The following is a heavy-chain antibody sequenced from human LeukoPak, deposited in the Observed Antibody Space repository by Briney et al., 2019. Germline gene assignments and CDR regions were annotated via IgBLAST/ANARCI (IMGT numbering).Heavy chain of an antibody. CDR3: TTDFDCRGTGCYR. CDR1: GFIFTNAW. CDR2: IKSRSEGEAP. D-gene: IGHD2-15*01. Sequence: GGSLRLSCEGSGFIFTNAWMTWVRQSPGKGLEWIGRIKSRSEGEAPEYAAFVKGRFTLSRDDSEYTVYLRLNSLTADDTGVYYCTTDFDCRGTGCYRWGQGTLVTVSS. V-gene: IGHV3-15*01. J-gene: IGHJ4*02.